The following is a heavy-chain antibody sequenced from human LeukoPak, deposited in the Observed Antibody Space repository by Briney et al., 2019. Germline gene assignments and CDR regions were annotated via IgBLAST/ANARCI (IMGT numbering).Heavy chain of an antibody. Sequence: SETLSLTCAVYGGSFSGYYWSWIRQPPGKGLEWIGEINHSGSTNYNPSLKSRVTISVDTSKNQFSLKLSSVTAADTAVYYCAGGREDDYVWGSYRSALFDYWGQGTLVTVSP. V-gene: IGHV4-34*01. J-gene: IGHJ4*02. CDR2: INHSGST. CDR1: GGSFSGYY. D-gene: IGHD3-16*02. CDR3: AGGREDDYVWGSYRSALFDY.